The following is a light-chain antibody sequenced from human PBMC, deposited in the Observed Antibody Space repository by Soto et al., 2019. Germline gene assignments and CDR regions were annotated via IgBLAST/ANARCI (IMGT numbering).Light chain of an antibody. V-gene: IGKV3-11*01. Sequence: EVVVTQSPATLSVSPVERATLSCRASQSVSSYLAWYQQKPGQAPRLLIYDASNRATGIPARFSGSGSGTDFTLTISSLEPDDFATYYCQQYNSYRTFGQGTKVDIK. J-gene: IGKJ1*01. CDR2: DAS. CDR1: QSVSSY. CDR3: QQYNSYRT.